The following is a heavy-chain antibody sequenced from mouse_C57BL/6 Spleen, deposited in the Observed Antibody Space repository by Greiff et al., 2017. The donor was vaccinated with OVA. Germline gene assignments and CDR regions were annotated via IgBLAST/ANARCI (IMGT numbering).Heavy chain of an antibody. D-gene: IGHD1-1*01. V-gene: IGHV3-6*01. CDR2: ISYDGSN. CDR3: ARDRVYYGSDY. Sequence: EVQLQQSGPGLVKPSQSLSLTCSVTGYSITSGYYWYWIRQSPGNQLEWMGYISYDGSNNYNPSLKNRISITRDTSKNQFFLTLNSVTTEDTATYYCARDRVYYGSDYWGQGTTLTVSS. J-gene: IGHJ2*01. CDR1: GYSITSGYY.